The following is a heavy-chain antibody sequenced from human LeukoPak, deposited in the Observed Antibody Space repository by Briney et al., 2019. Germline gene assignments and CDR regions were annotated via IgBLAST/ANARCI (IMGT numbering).Heavy chain of an antibody. CDR1: GFTFSSYS. Sequence: GGSLRLSCAASGFTFSSYSMNWVRQAPGKGLEWVSYISSSSSTIYYADSVKGRFTISRDNAKNSLYLQMNSLRAEDTAVYYCARIYCGGDCYSPWGAFDIWGQGTMVTVSS. J-gene: IGHJ3*02. CDR3: ARIYCGGDCYSPWGAFDI. CDR2: ISSSSSTI. V-gene: IGHV3-48*04. D-gene: IGHD2-21*01.